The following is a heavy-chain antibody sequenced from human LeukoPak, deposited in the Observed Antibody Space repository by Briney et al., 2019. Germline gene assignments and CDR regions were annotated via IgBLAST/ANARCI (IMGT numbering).Heavy chain of an antibody. CDR3: ARDHACSNGVCSYFDS. Sequence: PSETLSLTCTVSSGSISSSSYYWGWIRQPPGKGLEWIAGIYHSGSTWYNPSLKSRVTISVDTSRNQFSLKLSSVTAADTAVYYCARDHACSNGVCSYFDSWGQGTLVTVSS. V-gene: IGHV4-39*07. CDR1: SGSISSSSYY. D-gene: IGHD2-8*01. CDR2: IYHSGST. J-gene: IGHJ4*02.